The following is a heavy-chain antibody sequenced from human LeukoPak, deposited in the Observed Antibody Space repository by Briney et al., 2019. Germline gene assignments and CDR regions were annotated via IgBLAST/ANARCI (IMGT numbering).Heavy chain of an antibody. CDR1: GGSISSYY. CDR2: IYTSGST. V-gene: IGHV4-4*07. D-gene: IGHD6-19*01. CDR3: ARGSIAVAGTDPYYYYYMDV. J-gene: IGHJ6*03. Sequence: SETLSLTCTVSGGSISSYYWSWIRQPAGKGLEWIGRIYTSGSTNYNPSLKSRVTMSVDTSKNQFSLKLSSVIAADTAVYYCARGSIAVAGTDPYYYYYMDVWGKGTTVTVSS.